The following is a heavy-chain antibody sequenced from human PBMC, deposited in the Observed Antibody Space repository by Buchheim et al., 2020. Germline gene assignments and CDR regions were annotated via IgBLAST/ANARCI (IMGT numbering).Heavy chain of an antibody. CDR1: GFTFRNVW. V-gene: IGHV3-15*01. CDR3: ATEPYVWGNYRYSTNDY. J-gene: IGHJ4*02. Sequence: DVQLVESGGGLVKPGGSLRLSFAASGFTFRNVWMSWVRQTPGKGLEWVGRMKSIADGGTTDYAAPVKGRFTIFRDVFKNILFLQMNSLRTEDTAVYYCATEPYVWGNYRYSTNDYWGQG. D-gene: IGHD3-16*02. CDR2: MKSIADGGTT.